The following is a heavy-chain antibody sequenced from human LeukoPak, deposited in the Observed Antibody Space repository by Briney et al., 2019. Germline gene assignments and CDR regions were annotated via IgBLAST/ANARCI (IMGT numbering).Heavy chain of an antibody. D-gene: IGHD2-2*01. CDR2: IKSKTDGGTT. CDR1: GFTFSSYG. V-gene: IGHV3-15*01. Sequence: GGSLRLSCAASGFTFSSYGMHWVRQAPGKGLEWVGRIKSKTDGGTTDYAAPVKGRFTISRDDSKNTLYLQMNSLKTEDTAVYYCGKIVVVPAATGYWGQGTLVTVSS. CDR3: GKIVVVPAATGY. J-gene: IGHJ4*02.